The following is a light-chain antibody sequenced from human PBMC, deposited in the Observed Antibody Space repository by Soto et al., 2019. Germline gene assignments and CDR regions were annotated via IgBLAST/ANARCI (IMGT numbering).Light chain of an antibody. CDR3: QQYNSYSQFT. Sequence: DIPMTQSPSTLSASVVDRVTISCRASQSIKNWLAWYQQKPGEAPKLLIYKASTLESGVPSRFSGSASGTEFTLTISCLQPDDVATYYCQQYNSYSQFTFGPGTKVDIK. V-gene: IGKV1-5*03. J-gene: IGKJ3*01. CDR1: QSIKNW. CDR2: KAS.